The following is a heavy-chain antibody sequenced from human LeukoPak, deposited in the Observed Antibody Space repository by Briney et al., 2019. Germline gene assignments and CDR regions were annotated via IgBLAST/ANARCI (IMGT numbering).Heavy chain of an antibody. Sequence: GGSLRLSCAASGFTFSDHYMDWVRQAPGKGLEWVGRTRNKANGHTAEYAASVKGRLTISRDDSKNSLYLQMNSLKTEDTAVYYCATWAKAADYWGQGTLVTVSS. D-gene: IGHD3-16*01. CDR3: ATWAKAADY. V-gene: IGHV3-72*01. CDR2: TRNKANGHTA. CDR1: GFTFSDHY. J-gene: IGHJ4*02.